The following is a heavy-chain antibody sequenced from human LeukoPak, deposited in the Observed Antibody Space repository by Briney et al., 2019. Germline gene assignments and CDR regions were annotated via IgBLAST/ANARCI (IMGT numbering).Heavy chain of an antibody. J-gene: IGHJ4*02. CDR3: ARDRVVLAGTTPYYFDY. V-gene: IGHV3-48*04. Sequence: GGSLRLSCAASGFTFSSYSMNWVRQAPGKGLEWVSYISSSSSTIYYADSVKGRFTISRDNTKNSLYLQMNSLRAEDTAVYYCARDRVVLAGTTPYYFDYWGQGTLVTVSS. D-gene: IGHD1/OR15-1a*01. CDR2: ISSSSSTI. CDR1: GFTFSSYS.